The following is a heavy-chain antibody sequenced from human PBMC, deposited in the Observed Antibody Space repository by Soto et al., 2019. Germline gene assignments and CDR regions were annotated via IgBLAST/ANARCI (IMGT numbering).Heavy chain of an antibody. CDR1: GGTFSSYT. CDR2: IIPILVIA. V-gene: IGHV1-69*08. D-gene: IGHD6-19*01. CDR3: ARDPIAVAGNYYFDY. Sequence: QVQLVQSGAEVKKPGSSVKVSCKASGGTFSSYTISWVRQAPGQGREWMGRIIPILVIANYAQKFQGRVTITADKSTSTAYMELSSLRSEDTAVYYCARDPIAVAGNYYFDYWGQGTLVTVSS. J-gene: IGHJ4*02.